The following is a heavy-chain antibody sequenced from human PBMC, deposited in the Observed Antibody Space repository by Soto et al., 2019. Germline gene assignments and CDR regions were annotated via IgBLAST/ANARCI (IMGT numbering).Heavy chain of an antibody. D-gene: IGHD4-4*01. J-gene: IGHJ4*02. CDR2: SSGSGSGGST. Sequence: EVQLLESGGGLVQPGGSLRLSCAASGFTFTNYAMTWVRQAPGKGLEWVSISSGSGSGGSTNYADSVKGRFTISRDNSKNTLYLQMTSLRVEDTAVYYCAKDRDDYRGYGFDYWGQGTLVTVSS. CDR1: GFTFTNYA. CDR3: AKDRDDYRGYGFDY. V-gene: IGHV3-23*01.